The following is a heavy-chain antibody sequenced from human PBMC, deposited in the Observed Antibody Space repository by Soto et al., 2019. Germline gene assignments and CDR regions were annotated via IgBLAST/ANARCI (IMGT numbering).Heavy chain of an antibody. V-gene: IGHV4-30-2*01. Sequence: QLQLQESGSGLVKHSQTLSLTCAVSGGSISSGGYSWSWLRQPPGKGLEWIGYIYHSGSTYYNPSLKSRVTISVDRSKNQFSLKLSSVTAADTAVYYCARVRDGYNYFDYWGQGTLVTVSS. CDR2: IYHSGST. D-gene: IGHD5-12*01. CDR1: GGSISSGGYS. J-gene: IGHJ4*02. CDR3: ARVRDGYNYFDY.